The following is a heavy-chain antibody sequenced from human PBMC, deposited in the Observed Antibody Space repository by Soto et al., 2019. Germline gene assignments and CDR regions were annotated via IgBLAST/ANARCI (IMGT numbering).Heavy chain of an antibody. V-gene: IGHV3-21*01. CDR2: ISSRSRSI. J-gene: IGHJ6*02. D-gene: IGHD3-3*01. Sequence: PGGSLRLSCAASGFTFSSYSMHWVRQAPGKGLEWVSSISSRSRSIYYADSQKGRFTISRDNTKNSLYLQMNNLRAEDTAVYYCARDDFWSGYGVYYYYGMDVWGQGTTVTVSS. CDR1: GFTFSSYS. CDR3: ARDDFWSGYGVYYYYGMDV.